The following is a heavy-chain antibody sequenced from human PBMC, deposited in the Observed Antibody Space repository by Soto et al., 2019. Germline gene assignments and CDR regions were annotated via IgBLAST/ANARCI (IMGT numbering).Heavy chain of an antibody. V-gene: IGHV1-18*04. CDR2: ISASNGNT. D-gene: IGHD2-21*02. J-gene: IGHJ4*02. CDR1: GYNFTKYG. CDR3: AREPCSADDCYLDH. Sequence: QVQLVQYGAEVKKPEASVRVSCKASGYNFTKYGISWVRQAPGQGLEWMAWISASNGNTNFAQKFLGRVTVTTDRSTTTAYMEMRRLKSGDTAVYYCAREPCSADDCYLDHWGQGTLVTVSS.